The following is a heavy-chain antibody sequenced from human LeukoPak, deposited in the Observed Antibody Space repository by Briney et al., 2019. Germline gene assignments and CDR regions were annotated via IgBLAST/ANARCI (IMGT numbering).Heavy chain of an antibody. CDR3: ARGAALRGAPFDY. D-gene: IGHD3-10*01. V-gene: IGHV4-39*07. CDR1: GGSISGSSYY. Sequence: SETLSLTCTVSGGSISGSSYYWGWIRQPPGKGLEWIGSIYYSGSTYYNPSLKSRVTISVDTSKNQFSLKLSSVTAADTAVYYCARGAALRGAPFDYWGQGTLVTVSS. CDR2: IYYSGST. J-gene: IGHJ4*02.